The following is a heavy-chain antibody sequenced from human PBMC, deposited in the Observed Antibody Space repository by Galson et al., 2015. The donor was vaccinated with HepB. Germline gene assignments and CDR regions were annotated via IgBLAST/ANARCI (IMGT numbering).Heavy chain of an antibody. CDR1: GGTFSSYA. V-gene: IGHV1-69*13. J-gene: IGHJ4*02. D-gene: IGHD3-16*02. CDR3: ASSYYDHLWGSYRFDF. Sequence: SVKVSCKASGGTFSSYAISWVRQAPGQGLEWMRGIIPIFDTTNYAQKFQGRVTITADESTSTASMELSSLRSEDTAVYYCASSYYDHLWGSYRFDFWGQGTLVTVSS. CDR2: IIPIFDTT.